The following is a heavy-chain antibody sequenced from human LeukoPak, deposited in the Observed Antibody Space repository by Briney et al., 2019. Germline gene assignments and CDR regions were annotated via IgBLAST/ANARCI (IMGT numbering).Heavy chain of an antibody. CDR3: ARWSWHYMDV. D-gene: IGHD3-10*01. CDR2: IYHSGST. V-gene: IGHV4-30-2*01. J-gene: IGHJ6*03. CDR1: GGSISSGGYY. Sequence: SETLSLTCTVSGGSISSGGYYWSWIRQPPGKGLEWIGYIYHSGSTYYNPSLKSRVTISVDRSKNQFSLKLSSVTAADTAVYYCARWSWHYMDVWGKGTTVTVSS.